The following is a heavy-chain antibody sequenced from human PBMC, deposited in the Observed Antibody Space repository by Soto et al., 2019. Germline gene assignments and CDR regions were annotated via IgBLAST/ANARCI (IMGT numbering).Heavy chain of an antibody. Sequence: GGSLRPSCAASGFTFSSYWMHWVRQAPGKGLVWVSRINGDGSSTTYADSVKGRFTISRDNAKNTLFLQMNSLRDEDTAVYYCARDGFRGAVLDYWGQGTQVTVSS. CDR2: INGDGSST. J-gene: IGHJ4*02. CDR1: GFTFSSYW. V-gene: IGHV3-74*01. CDR3: ARDGFRGAVLDY. D-gene: IGHD3-10*01.